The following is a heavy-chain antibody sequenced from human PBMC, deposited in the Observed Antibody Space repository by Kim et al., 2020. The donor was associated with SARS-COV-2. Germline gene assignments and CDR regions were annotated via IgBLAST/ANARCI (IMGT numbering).Heavy chain of an antibody. V-gene: IGHV3-9*01. J-gene: IGHJ4*02. D-gene: IGHD6-13*01. CDR2: ISWNSGSI. CDR1: GFTFDDYA. Sequence: GGSLRLSCAASGFTFDDYAMHWVRQAPGKGLEWVSGISWNSGSIGYADSVKGRFTISRDNAKNSLYLQMNSLRAEDTALYYCAKVARTGYSSSWEQYYFDYWGQGTLVTSPQ. CDR3: AKVARTGYSSSWEQYYFDY.